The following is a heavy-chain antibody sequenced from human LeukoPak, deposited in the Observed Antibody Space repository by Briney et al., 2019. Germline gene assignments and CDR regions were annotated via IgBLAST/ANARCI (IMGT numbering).Heavy chain of an antibody. V-gene: IGHV1-18*01. CDR3: ARNINTVMVTGDAFDI. CDR1: GYTFSNFG. J-gene: IGHJ3*02. CDR2: ISTYNGNT. D-gene: IGHD5-18*01. Sequence: ASVKVSCKTSGYTFSNFGINWVRQAPGQGLEWMGWISTYNGNTNYAQKFQGKVTMTTDTSTSTAYMELRSLRSDDTAVYYCARNINTVMVTGDAFDIGAQGTKTTVSS.